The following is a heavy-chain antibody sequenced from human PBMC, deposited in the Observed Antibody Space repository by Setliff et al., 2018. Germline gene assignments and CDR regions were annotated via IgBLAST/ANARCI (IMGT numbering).Heavy chain of an antibody. V-gene: IGHV3-23*01. CDR2: ISTSGGNT. J-gene: IGHJ6*03. Sequence: GGSLRLSCAASGFTFGTYAMTWVRQTPGRGLEWVSAISTSGGNTYYADSLKGRFTISRDNSKNTLYLRLNSLRAEDTAVYYCASNPRRGRSGGYFYDDPYYYYMDVWGKGTTVTVSS. CDR3: ASNPRRGRSGGYFYDDPYYYYMDV. D-gene: IGHD1-26*01. CDR1: GFTFGTYA.